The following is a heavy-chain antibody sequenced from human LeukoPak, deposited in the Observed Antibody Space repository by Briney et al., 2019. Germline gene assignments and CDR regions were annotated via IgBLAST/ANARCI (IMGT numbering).Heavy chain of an antibody. D-gene: IGHD6-19*01. Sequence: GGSLRLSCTVSGFTVSSDSMSWVRQAPGKGLEWVSFIYSGGSTHYSDSVKGRFTISRDTSKNTVSLQMNSLRAEDTAVYYCAGDKTTGGWYEFDYWGQGTLVTVSS. J-gene: IGHJ4*02. CDR3: AGDKTTGGWYEFDY. CDR1: GFTVSSDS. CDR2: IYSGGST. V-gene: IGHV3-53*01.